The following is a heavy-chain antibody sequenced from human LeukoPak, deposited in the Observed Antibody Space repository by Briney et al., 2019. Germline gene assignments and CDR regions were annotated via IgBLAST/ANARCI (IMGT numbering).Heavy chain of an antibody. J-gene: IGHJ4*02. V-gene: IGHV3-30-3*01. CDR1: GFTFSSYA. D-gene: IGHD3-3*02. Sequence: GGSLRLSCAASGFTFSSYAMHWVRQAPGKGLEWVAVISYDGSNKYYADSVKGRFTTSRDNSKNTLYLQVNSLRAEDTAVYYCARDILSGNPDFDYWGQGTLVTVSS. CDR3: ARDILSGNPDFDY. CDR2: ISYDGSNK.